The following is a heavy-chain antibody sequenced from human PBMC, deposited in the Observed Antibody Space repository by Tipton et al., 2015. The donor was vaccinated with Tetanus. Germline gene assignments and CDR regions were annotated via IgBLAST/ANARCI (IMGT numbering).Heavy chain of an antibody. Sequence: TLSLTCTVSGGSFSDGAYYWSWIRQHPGKGLEWIGCIYYSGSTIYNPSLKSRVTVSVDTSKNQFSPRLDSVTAADTAVYYCARVAENFDYWGQGTLVTVSS. V-gene: IGHV4-31*03. J-gene: IGHJ4*02. D-gene: IGHD5-24*01. CDR1: GGSFSDGAYY. CDR2: IYYSGST. CDR3: ARVAENFDY.